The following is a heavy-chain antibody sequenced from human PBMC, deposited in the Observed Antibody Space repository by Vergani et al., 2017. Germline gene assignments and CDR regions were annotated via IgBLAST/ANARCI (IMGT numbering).Heavy chain of an antibody. Sequence: QVQLQESGPGLVKPSQTLSLTCTVSGGSISSGGYYWSWIRQHPGKGLEWIGYIYYSGSTYYNPSLKSRITISLDTSKNQFSLRLHAVTAADTAVYYCARGLRGGGDYWGQGTLVTVSS. V-gene: IGHV4-31*03. CDR3: ARGLRGGGDY. CDR2: IYYSGST. CDR1: GGSISSGGYY. D-gene: IGHD3-10*01. J-gene: IGHJ4*02.